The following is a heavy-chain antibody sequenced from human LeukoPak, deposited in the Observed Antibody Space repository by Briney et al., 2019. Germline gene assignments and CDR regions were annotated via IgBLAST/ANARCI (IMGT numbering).Heavy chain of an antibody. CDR2: IYTSGST. CDR3: AREGVRSSGWYRHFDY. Sequence: SETLSLTCTVSGGSISSGSYYWSWIRQPAGKGLEWIGRIYTSGSTNYNPSLKSRVTISVDTSKNQFSLKLSSVTAADTAVYYCAREGVRSSGWYRHFDYWGQGTLVTVSS. D-gene: IGHD6-19*01. J-gene: IGHJ4*02. V-gene: IGHV4-61*02. CDR1: GGSISSGSYY.